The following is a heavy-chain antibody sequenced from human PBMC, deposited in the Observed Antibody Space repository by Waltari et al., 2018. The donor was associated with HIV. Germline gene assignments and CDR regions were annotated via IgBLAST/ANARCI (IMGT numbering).Heavy chain of an antibody. CDR3: AKDRENYGDPDAFDI. Sequence: QVQLVEYGVGVVQPGRSLRLSCAASGFTFSSYGLLWVRQAPGKGREWVAVRSYDGSNKYYADSVKGRFTISRDNSKNTLYLQMNSLRAEDTAVYYCAKDRENYGDPDAFDIWGQGTMVTVSS. CDR1: GFTFSSYG. J-gene: IGHJ3*02. D-gene: IGHD4-17*01. CDR2: RSYDGSNK. V-gene: IGHV3-30*18.